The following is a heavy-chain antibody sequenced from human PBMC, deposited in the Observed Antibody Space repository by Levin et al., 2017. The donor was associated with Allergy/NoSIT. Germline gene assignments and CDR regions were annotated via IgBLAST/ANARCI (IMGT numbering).Heavy chain of an antibody. CDR2: ISYDGSNK. CDR1: GFTFSSYG. D-gene: IGHD4-17*01. J-gene: IGHJ3*02. CDR3: AKDLSTVNAFDI. V-gene: IGHV3-30*18. Sequence: GESLKISCAASGFTFSSYGMHWVRQAPGKGLEWVAVISYDGSNKYYADSVKGRFTIYRDNSKNTLYLQMNSLRAEDTAVYYCAKDLSTVNAFDIWGQGTMVTVSS.